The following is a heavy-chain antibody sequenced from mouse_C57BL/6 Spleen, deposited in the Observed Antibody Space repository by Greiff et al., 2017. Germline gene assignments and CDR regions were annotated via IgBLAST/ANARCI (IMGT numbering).Heavy chain of an antibody. J-gene: IGHJ1*03. D-gene: IGHD2-5*01. CDR2: ISDGGSYT. CDR1: GFTFSSYA. Sequence: EVKLQESGGGLVKPGGSLKLSCAASGFTFSSYAMSWVRQTPEKRLEWVATISDGGSYTYYPDNVKGRFTISRDNAKNNLYLQMSHLKSEDTAMYYCARSYYSNYGYFDVWGTGTTVTVSS. V-gene: IGHV5-4*03. CDR3: ARSYYSNYGYFDV.